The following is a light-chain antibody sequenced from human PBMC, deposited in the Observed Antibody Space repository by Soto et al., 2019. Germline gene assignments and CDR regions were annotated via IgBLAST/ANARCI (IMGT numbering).Light chain of an antibody. CDR2: SND. Sequence: QSVLTQPPSASGTPGQRVTISCSGSNSNIGSYTVNWYQQLPGTAPKLLIYSNDQRPSGVPDRFSGSKSGTSASLAISGLQSEDEADYFCAAWDDSLTAWMFGGGTKVTVL. V-gene: IGLV1-44*01. J-gene: IGLJ3*02. CDR3: AAWDDSLTAWM. CDR1: NSNIGSYT.